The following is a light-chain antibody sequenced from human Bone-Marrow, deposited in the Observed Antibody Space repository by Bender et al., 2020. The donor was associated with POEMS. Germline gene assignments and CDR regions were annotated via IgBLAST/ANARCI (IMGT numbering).Light chain of an antibody. V-gene: IGLV3-1*01. CDR2: QDS. CDR3: QASDNNLFL. CDR1: NLADKD. J-gene: IGLJ2*01. Sequence: SYELTQPPSVSVPPGQTASIACSGHNLADKDVCWYQRKPGQSPVLVIYQDSKRPSGIPERISGSNSGNTATLTISGTQAIDEADYFCQASDNNLFLFGGGTKLTVL.